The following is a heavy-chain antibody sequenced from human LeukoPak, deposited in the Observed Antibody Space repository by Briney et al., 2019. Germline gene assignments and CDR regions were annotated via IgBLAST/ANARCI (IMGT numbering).Heavy chain of an antibody. J-gene: IGHJ1*01. V-gene: IGHV1-18*01. D-gene: IGHD6-13*01. CDR2: ISAYNGNT. CDR1: GYTFTSYG. Sequence: ASVKVSCKASGYTFTSYGISWVRQAPGQGLEWMGWISAYNGNTNYAQKLQGRVTMTTDTSTSTACMELRSLRSDDTAVYYCARDWGIAAAGTAEYFQHWGQGTLVTVSS. CDR3: ARDWGIAAAGTAEYFQH.